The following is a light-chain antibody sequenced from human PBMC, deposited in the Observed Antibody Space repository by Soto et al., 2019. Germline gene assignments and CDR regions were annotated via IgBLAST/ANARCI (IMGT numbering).Light chain of an antibody. CDR1: QSVHTF. CDR2: GAS. J-gene: IGKJ5*01. CDR3: HQRSNWPPDT. V-gene: IGKV3-11*01. Sequence: EIVLTQSPDTLSLSPGEGASLSCRASQSVHTFLAWYQQKPGQPPRLLIYGASTRATGVPARFSGSGSGTDFTLTISSLEPEDFAVHYCHQRSNWPPDTFGQGTRLDI.